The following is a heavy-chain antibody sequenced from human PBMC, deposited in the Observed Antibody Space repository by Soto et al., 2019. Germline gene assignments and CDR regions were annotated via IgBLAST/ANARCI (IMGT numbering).Heavy chain of an antibody. V-gene: IGHV1-2*02. Sequence: ASVKVSCKASGYNFTGYYMHWVRQAPGQGLEWMGWINLNSGGTNYAQKFQGSVTMTRDTSISTAYMELSRLRSDDTAVYDCARGRVGYCSSTSCPTIFYYFYYGFGVRRDFPTVTASS. J-gene: IGHJ6*02. CDR2: INLNSGGT. D-gene: IGHD2-2*01. CDR1: GYNFTGYY. CDR3: ARGRVGYCSSTSCPTIFYYFYYGFGV.